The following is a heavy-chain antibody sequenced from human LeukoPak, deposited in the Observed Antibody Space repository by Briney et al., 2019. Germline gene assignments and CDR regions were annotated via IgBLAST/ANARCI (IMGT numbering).Heavy chain of an antibody. V-gene: IGHV4-59*01. D-gene: IGHD6-13*01. CDR3: ARSSSWYSWFDP. J-gene: IGHJ5*02. Sequence: SETLSLTCTVSRGSISNYYWSWIRQPPGKGLEWIGFIYYSGSTSYNPSLKSRVTISVDTSKNQFSLKLSSVTAADTAVYYCARSSSWYSWFDPWGQGTLVTVSS. CDR1: RGSISNYY. CDR2: IYYSGST.